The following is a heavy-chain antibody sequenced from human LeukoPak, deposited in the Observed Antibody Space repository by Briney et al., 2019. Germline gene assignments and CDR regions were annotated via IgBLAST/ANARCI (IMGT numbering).Heavy chain of an antibody. Sequence: GASVKVSCKASGYTFTSYAMHWVRQAPGQRLEWMGWINAGNGNTKYSQEFQGRVTITRDTSASTAYMELSSLRSEDMAVYYCARDLLGSATSYSSGAWDYWGQGTLVTVSS. CDR1: GYTFTSYA. D-gene: IGHD3-9*01. J-gene: IGHJ4*02. V-gene: IGHV1-3*03. CDR2: INAGNGNT. CDR3: ARDLLGSATSYSSGAWDY.